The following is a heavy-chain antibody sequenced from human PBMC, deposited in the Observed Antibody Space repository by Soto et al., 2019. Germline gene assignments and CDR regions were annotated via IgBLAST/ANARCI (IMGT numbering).Heavy chain of an antibody. J-gene: IGHJ5*02. CDR2: IYHSGST. CDR3: ARGYYYDSSGYYPLKYNWFDP. D-gene: IGHD3-22*01. CDR1: GYSISSGYY. V-gene: IGHV4-38-2*01. Sequence: SETLSLTCAVSGYSISSGYYWGWIRQPPGKGLEWIGSIYHSGSTYYNPSLKSRVTISVDTSKNQFSLKLSSVTAADTAVYYCARGYYYDSSGYYPLKYNWFDPWGQGPLVTVSS.